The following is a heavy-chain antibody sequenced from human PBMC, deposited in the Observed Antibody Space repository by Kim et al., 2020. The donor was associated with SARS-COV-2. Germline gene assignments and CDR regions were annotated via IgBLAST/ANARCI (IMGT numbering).Heavy chain of an antibody. D-gene: IGHD3-10*01. Sequence: GGSLRLSCAASGFTFDDYAMHWVRQAPGKGLEWVSLISGDGGSTYYADSVKGRFTISRDNSKNSLYLQMNSLRTEDTALYYCAKAAQRASSMVHFDYWGQGTLVTVSS. V-gene: IGHV3-43*02. CDR2: ISGDGGST. CDR1: GFTFDDYA. CDR3: AKAAQRASSMVHFDY. J-gene: IGHJ4*02.